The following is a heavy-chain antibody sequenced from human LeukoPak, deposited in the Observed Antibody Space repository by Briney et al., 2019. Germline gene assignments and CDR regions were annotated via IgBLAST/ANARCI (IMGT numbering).Heavy chain of an antibody. CDR3: ARESRMSAAAGTYYFDY. Sequence: GGSLRLSCAASGFTFDDYAMHWVRQAPGKGLEWVSGISWNSGRIGYADSVKGRFTISRDNAKNSLYLQMNSLRAEDTAVYYCARESRMSAAAGTYYFDYWGQGTLVTVSS. CDR2: ISWNSGRI. D-gene: IGHD6-13*01. V-gene: IGHV3-9*01. J-gene: IGHJ4*02. CDR1: GFTFDDYA.